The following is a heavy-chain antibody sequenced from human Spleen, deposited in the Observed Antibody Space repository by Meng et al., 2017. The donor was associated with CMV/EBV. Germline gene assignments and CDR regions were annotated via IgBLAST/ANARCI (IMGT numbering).Heavy chain of an antibody. Sequence: ASVKVSCKASGYTFTRYYIHWVRQAPGQGLEWMGWINPSGGDTNFAQKFQGRVTMTRDTSISTAYMELSRLRSDDTAVYYCARDWKRITIFGVVTSYGMDVWGQGTTVTV. V-gene: IGHV1-2*02. D-gene: IGHD3-3*01. CDR1: GYTFTRYY. CDR3: ARDWKRITIFGVVTSYGMDV. CDR2: INPSGGDT. J-gene: IGHJ6*02.